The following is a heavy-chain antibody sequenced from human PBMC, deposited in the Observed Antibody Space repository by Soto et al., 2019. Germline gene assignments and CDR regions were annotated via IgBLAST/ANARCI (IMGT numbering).Heavy chain of an antibody. Sequence: GGSLRLSCAASGFTFSSYGMHWVRQAPGKGLEWVAIISYDGNNEYYADSVKGRFTISRDNSNNTLYLQMNSLRTEDTAVFFCAKGHYYDSSGAYSYSEYWGQGIMGTV. CDR1: GFTFSSYG. V-gene: IGHV3-30*18. CDR2: ISYDGNNE. J-gene: IGHJ4*02. CDR3: AKGHYYDSSGAYSYSEY. D-gene: IGHD3-22*01.